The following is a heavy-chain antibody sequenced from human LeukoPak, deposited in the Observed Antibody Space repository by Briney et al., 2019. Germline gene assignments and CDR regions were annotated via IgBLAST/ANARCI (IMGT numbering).Heavy chain of an antibody. J-gene: IGHJ4*02. D-gene: IGHD3-16*01. V-gene: IGHV4-59*01. CDR1: GGSISSYY. Sequence: SETLSLTCTVSGGSISSYYWSWIRQPPGKGLEWIGYISYSGSTNYHPSLKSRVTISVGTSKNQFSLRLSSVTAADTAVYYCARGGYYDPPRDYWGQGTLVTVSS. CDR2: ISYSGST. CDR3: ARGGYYDPPRDY.